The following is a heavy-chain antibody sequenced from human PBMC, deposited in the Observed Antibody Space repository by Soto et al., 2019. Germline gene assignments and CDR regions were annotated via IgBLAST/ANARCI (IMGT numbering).Heavy chain of an antibody. J-gene: IGHJ3*02. CDR1: GFTFDDYA. CDR3: AKDKSGHWYDAFDI. D-gene: IGHD2-8*02. V-gene: IGHV3-9*01. CDR2: ISWNSGSI. Sequence: GGSLRLSCAASGFTFDDYAMHWVRQAPGKGLEWVSGISWNSGSIGYADSVKGRFTISRDNAKNSLYLQMNSLRAEDTALYYCAKDKSGHWYDAFDIWGQGTMVTVSS.